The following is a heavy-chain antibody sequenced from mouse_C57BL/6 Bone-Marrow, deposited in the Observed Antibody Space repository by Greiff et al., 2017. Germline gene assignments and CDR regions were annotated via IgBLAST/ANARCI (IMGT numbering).Heavy chain of an antibody. CDR2: IDPNSGGT. CDR3: AGEEELREYWYFEV. V-gene: IGHV1-72*01. CDR1: GYTFTSYW. J-gene: IGHJ1*03. Sequence: VQLQQPGAELVKPGASVKLSCKASGYTFTSYWMHWVKQRPGRGLEWIGRIDPNSGGTKYNEKFKSKATLTVDNTSSTAYMQLSSLTSEDSAVYYCAGEEELREYWYFEVWGTGTTVTVAS. D-gene: IGHD2-4*01.